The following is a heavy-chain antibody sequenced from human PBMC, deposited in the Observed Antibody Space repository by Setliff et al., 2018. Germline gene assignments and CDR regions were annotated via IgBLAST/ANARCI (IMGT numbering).Heavy chain of an antibody. D-gene: IGHD3-10*01. CDR3: ARGGVRGVIVLPGY. CDR2: INTNTGNP. Sequence: VSCKASGYPFTSYAMNWVRQAPGQGLEWMGWINTNTGNPTYAQGFTGRFVFSLDTSVSTAYLQISSLKAEDTAVYYCARGGVRGVIVLPGYWGQGTLVTVSS. V-gene: IGHV7-4-1*02. J-gene: IGHJ4*02. CDR1: GYPFTSYA.